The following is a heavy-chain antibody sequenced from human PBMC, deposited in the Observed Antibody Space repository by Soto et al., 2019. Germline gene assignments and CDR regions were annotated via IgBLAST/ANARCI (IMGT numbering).Heavy chain of an antibody. Sequence: QVQLVQSGAEVKKPGASVKVSCKASGYTFTSYDTNWLRQATGQGLEWMGWMNPNSGNTGYAQKFQGRVPMTRNTSISSAYMELSSLRSEDTAVYYCARTIFGARVDYYYYYYMDVWGKGTTVTVSS. J-gene: IGHJ6*03. CDR3: ARTIFGARVDYYYYYYMDV. V-gene: IGHV1-8*01. CDR2: MNPNSGNT. CDR1: GYTFTSYD. D-gene: IGHD3-3*01.